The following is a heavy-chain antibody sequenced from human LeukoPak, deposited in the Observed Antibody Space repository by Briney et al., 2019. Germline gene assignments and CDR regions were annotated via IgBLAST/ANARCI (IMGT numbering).Heavy chain of an antibody. CDR1: GFTFSSYW. CDR2: IKTDGTST. J-gene: IGHJ4*02. D-gene: IGHD1-14*01. Sequence: GGSLRLSCAASGFTFSSYWMHWVRQAPGKGLVWASRIKTDGTSTRYADSVEGRFTISRDNAKNTLYLQMNSLRAEDTAVYYCARDRWPSGFDSWGQGTLVTVSS. V-gene: IGHV3-74*01. CDR3: ARDRWPSGFDS.